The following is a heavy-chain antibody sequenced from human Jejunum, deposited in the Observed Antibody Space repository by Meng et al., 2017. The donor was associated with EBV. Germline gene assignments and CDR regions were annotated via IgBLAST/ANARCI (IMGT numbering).Heavy chain of an antibody. CDR1: GASISSSHW. V-gene: IGHV4-4*02. CDR3: ATSMSGYSYGYS. Sequence: RGSGPGRGQPSGTRSLTCAVPGASISSSHWWSWVRQAPGEGLEWIGEIYYTGRTNYNPSLKSRVSMSIDKSKNQFSLNLNSVTVADTAVYYCATSMSGYSYGYSWGQGTLVTVSS. D-gene: IGHD5-12*01. CDR2: IYYTGRT. J-gene: IGHJ5*02.